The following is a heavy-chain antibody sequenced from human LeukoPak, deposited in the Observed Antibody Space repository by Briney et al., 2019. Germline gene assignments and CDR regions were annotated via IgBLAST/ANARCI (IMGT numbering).Heavy chain of an antibody. D-gene: IGHD5/OR15-5a*01. Sequence: PGGSLRLSCTASESSFSSFPMSWVRQAPGRGLEWISSISSSGSPIYYADSLKGRFTVSRDNAKHSLYVQMNSLRAEDTAVYYCAKIGVSGQWYFDLWGRGTLVTVSS. CDR2: ISSSGSPI. CDR1: ESSFSSFP. CDR3: AKIGVSGQWYFDL. V-gene: IGHV3-21*01. J-gene: IGHJ2*01.